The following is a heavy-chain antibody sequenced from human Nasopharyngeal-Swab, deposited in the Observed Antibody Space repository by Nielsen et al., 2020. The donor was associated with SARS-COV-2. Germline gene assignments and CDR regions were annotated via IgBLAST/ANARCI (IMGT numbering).Heavy chain of an antibody. CDR3: VRDGQSYGMDV. V-gene: IGHV3-21*01. CDR1: GFTFSSYS. CDR2: ISSSSSYI. Sequence: GGSLRLSCAASGFTFSSYSMNWVRQAPGKGLEWVSSISSSSSYIYYADSVKGRFTISRDNAKNSLYLQMNSLRAEDTAVYYCVRDGQSYGMDVWGQGTTVTVSS. J-gene: IGHJ6*02.